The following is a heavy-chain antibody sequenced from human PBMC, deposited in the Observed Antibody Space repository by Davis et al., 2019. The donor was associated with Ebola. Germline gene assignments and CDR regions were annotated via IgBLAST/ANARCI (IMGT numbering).Heavy chain of an antibody. J-gene: IGHJ4*02. Sequence: GGSLRLSCSASGFTFSNSGMHWVRQAPGKGLEYVSAIIDNGDRTNYADSVKGRFTISRDNSKDTLYLHMTSLRPEDTATYYCVKGWLVHDFWGQGTMVTVSP. CDR2: IIDNGDRT. D-gene: IGHD6-6*01. V-gene: IGHV3-64D*08. CDR1: GFTFSNSG. CDR3: VKGWLVHDF.